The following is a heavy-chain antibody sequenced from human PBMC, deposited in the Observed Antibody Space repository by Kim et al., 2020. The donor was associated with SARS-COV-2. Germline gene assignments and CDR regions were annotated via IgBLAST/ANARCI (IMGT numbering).Heavy chain of an antibody. CDR1: GFTFSSYW. CDR2: IKQDGSEK. V-gene: IGHV3-7*01. D-gene: IGHD5-12*01. J-gene: IGHJ3*02. Sequence: GGSLRLSCAASGFTFSSYWMSWVRQAPNKGLEWVANIKQDGSEKSYVESVRGRFTISRDNAKNSLYLQMNSLRVEDTALYYCARYDYDMWGQGTMVTGS. CDR3: ARYDYDM.